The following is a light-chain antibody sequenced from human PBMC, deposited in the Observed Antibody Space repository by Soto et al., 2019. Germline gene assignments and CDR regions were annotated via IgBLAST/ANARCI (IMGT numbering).Light chain of an antibody. CDR1: QSVSSSF. CDR2: GAF. V-gene: IGKV3-20*01. CDR3: QRYESSPWT. Sequence: EIVLTQSPGTLSLSPGERATLSCRASQSVSSSFLAWYQQKPGQAPKVLIYGAFSRATGIPDRFSGSGSGAVFTLTISRLEPEDCAVYCCQRYESSPWTFGQGTRVEIK. J-gene: IGKJ1*01.